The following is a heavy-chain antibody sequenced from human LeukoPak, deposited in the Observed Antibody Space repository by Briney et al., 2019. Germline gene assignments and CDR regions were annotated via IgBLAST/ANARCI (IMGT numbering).Heavy chain of an antibody. CDR1: GFTFSSYN. D-gene: IGHD1-14*01. J-gene: IGHJ4*02. CDR2: ITSSSTTI. V-gene: IGHV3-48*04. Sequence: GGSLRLSCAASGFTFSSYNMNWVRQAPGKGLEWASYITSSSTTIYYADSVKGRFTISRDNARNSLYLQMNSLRAEDTAVYYCARGRVLGSLRNNYFDYWGQGTLVTVSS. CDR3: ARGRVLGSLRNNYFDY.